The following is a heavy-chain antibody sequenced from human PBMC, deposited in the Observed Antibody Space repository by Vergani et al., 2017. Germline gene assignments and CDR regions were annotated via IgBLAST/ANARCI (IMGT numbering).Heavy chain of an antibody. D-gene: IGHD3-10*01. CDR3: ARDMFVLLWFGESESPHNWFDP. CDR2: INPNSGGT. V-gene: IGHV1-2*02. Sequence: QVQLVQSGAEVKKPGASVKVSCKASGYTFTGYYMHWVRQAPGQGLEWMGWINPNSGGTNYAQKFQGRVTMTRDTSISTAYMELSRLRADDTAVYYCARDMFVLLWFGESESPHNWFDPWGQGTLVTVSS. CDR1: GYTFTGYY. J-gene: IGHJ5*02.